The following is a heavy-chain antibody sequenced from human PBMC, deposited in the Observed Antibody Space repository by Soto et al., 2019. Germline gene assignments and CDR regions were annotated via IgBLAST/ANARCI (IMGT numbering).Heavy chain of an antibody. CDR2: IIPMFGTA. D-gene: IGHD2-21*01. V-gene: IGHV1-69*01. J-gene: IGHJ6*02. CDR3: ARCYSGRDGYNAVYFHGMDV. CDR1: GGSFSSYA. Sequence: QVHLVQSGAEVKKPGSSVKVSCKASGGSFSSYAVSWVRQAPGQGLEWMGGIIPMFGTANYAQKFHGRLTFTADESTSIVYMELSSLTSEDTASYYCARCYSGRDGYNAVYFHGMDVWGPGTTVTVSS.